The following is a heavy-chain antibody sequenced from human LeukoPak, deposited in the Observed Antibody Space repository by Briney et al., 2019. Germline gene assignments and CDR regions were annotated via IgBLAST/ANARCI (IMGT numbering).Heavy chain of an antibody. CDR2: ITSSGSTK. V-gene: IGHV3-48*03. D-gene: IGHD1-26*01. J-gene: IGHJ3*02. CDR1: GFAFSNYE. Sequence: GGSLRLSCGASGFAFSNYEMTWVRQAPGKGLEWISYITSSGSTKYYADSVKGRFTISRDNAQSAVYLQMNSLRAEDTAVYYCARAGVGATLSDAFDIWGQGTMVTVSS. CDR3: ARAGVGATLSDAFDI.